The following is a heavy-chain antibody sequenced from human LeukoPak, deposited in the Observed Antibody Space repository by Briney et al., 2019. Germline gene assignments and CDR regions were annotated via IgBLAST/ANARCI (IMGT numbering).Heavy chain of an antibody. V-gene: IGHV3-11*05. CDR3: ARAKNSGSYPPDY. D-gene: IGHD3-10*01. J-gene: IGHJ4*02. CDR1: GFTFSDYY. CDR2: ISSSGSNT. Sequence: AGGSLRLSCAASGFTFSDYYMSWVRQAPGKGLEWISSISSSGSNTNYADSVKGRFTISRDNAKNSLYLQMNSLRAEDTAVYFCARAKNSGSYPPDYWGQGTLVTASS.